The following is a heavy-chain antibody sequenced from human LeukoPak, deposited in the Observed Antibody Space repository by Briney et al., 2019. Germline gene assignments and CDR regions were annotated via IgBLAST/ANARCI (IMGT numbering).Heavy chain of an antibody. CDR3: AREGQQLNYYGMDV. Sequence: PGGSLRLSCAASGFTFSSYSMNWVRQAPGKGLEWVPSISSSSSYIYYADSVKGRFTISRDNAKNSLYLQMNSLRAEDTAVYYCAREGQQLNYYGMDVWGQGTTVTVSS. V-gene: IGHV3-21*01. D-gene: IGHD6-13*01. CDR2: ISSSSSYI. CDR1: GFTFSSYS. J-gene: IGHJ6*02.